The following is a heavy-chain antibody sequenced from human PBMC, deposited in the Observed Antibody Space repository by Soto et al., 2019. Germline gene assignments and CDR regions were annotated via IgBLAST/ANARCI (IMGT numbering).Heavy chain of an antibody. CDR3: VRRHVSATGIDWFDP. CDR2: INAANGDT. D-gene: IGHD6-13*01. CDR1: GYTFTSYG. J-gene: IGHJ5*02. Sequence: AAVKVSFKASGYTFTSYGIHWVRQAPGQRLEWMGWINAANGDTKYSPKFQGRVTITRDTSASTAYMELSSLRSEDTAVYYCVRRHVSATGIDWFDPWGQGTLVTVSS. V-gene: IGHV1-3*01.